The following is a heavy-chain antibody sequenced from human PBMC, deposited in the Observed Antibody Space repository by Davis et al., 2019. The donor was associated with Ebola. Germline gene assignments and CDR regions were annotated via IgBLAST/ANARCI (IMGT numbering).Heavy chain of an antibody. Sequence: AASVQVSCKASGGTFSSYAINWVRQATGQGLEWMGWINPNSGGTNYAQKFQGWVTMTRDTSISTAYMELSRLRSDDTAVYYCARDWGSGSYFDYWGQGTLVTVSS. D-gene: IGHD3-16*01. CDR3: ARDWGSGSYFDY. J-gene: IGHJ4*02. V-gene: IGHV1-2*04. CDR1: GGTFSSYA. CDR2: INPNSGGT.